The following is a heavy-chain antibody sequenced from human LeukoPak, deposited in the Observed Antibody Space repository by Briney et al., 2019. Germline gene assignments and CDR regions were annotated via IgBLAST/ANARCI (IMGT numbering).Heavy chain of an antibody. Sequence: LPGGSLRLSCAASGFTFSSNFMSWVRQAPGRGLEWVSVIYSGGRTDYADSVEGRFTISRDNSRNMLYLQMNSLRPEDTAVYYCARDRAVAGRDAFDIWGQGTMVTVSS. CDR3: ARDRAVAGRDAFDI. D-gene: IGHD6-19*01. J-gene: IGHJ3*02. CDR1: GFTFSSNF. V-gene: IGHV3-66*01. CDR2: IYSGGRT.